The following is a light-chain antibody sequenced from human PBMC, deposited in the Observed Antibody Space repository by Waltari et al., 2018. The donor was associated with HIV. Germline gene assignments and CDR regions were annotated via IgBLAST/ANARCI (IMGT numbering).Light chain of an antibody. CDR2: HDS. Sequence: SYVLTQPPSVSVAPGQTARITCAASNIGRSHVTWYQQKPGQAPVLVVCHDSDRPSGIPGRFSGDNSGNTATMTINRVEAGDEADYYCQVWDSSSESVVFGGGAKLTVL. V-gene: IGLV3-21*02. CDR3: QVWDSSSESVV. J-gene: IGLJ2*01. CDR1: NIGRSH.